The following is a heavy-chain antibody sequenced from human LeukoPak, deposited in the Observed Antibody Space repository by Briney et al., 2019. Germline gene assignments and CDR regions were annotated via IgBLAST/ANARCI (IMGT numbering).Heavy chain of an antibody. CDR1: GGSISSYY. D-gene: IGHD6-19*01. Sequence: SETLSLTCTVCGGSISSYYWLGIRQPPGKGLEWIGCIYYSGSTYYNPSLKSRVTISVDTSKNPYSLQLSSVTAADAAVYYCASQGSYSSGWYEIDYWGQGTLVTVSS. CDR3: ASQGSYSSGWYEIDY. V-gene: IGHV4-59*12. CDR2: IYYSGST. J-gene: IGHJ4*02.